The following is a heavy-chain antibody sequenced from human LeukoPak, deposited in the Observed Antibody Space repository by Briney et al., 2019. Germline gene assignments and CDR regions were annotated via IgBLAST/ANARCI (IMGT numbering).Heavy chain of an antibody. J-gene: IGHJ4*02. D-gene: IGHD1-14*01. CDR3: AKESAYTSPRNYYLDF. CDR1: GFTFSSYA. Sequence: GGSLRLSCAASGFTFSSYAMSWVRQAPGKGLEWVSAISGFSEATYYADSVKGRFAISRDNSKNTLYLQMDSLRADDTAIYYCAKESAYTSPRNYYLDFWGQGTLVTVSS. CDR2: ISGFSEAT. V-gene: IGHV3-23*01.